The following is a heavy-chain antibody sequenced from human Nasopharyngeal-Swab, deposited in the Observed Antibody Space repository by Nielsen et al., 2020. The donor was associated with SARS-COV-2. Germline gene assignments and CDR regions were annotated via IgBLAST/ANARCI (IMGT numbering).Heavy chain of an antibody. CDR1: GYTFTTFG. CDR2: ISAYNGNT. V-gene: IGHV1-18*01. Sequence: ASVKVSCKASGYTFTTFGITWVRQAPGQGLEWMGWISAYNGNTNYAQKFQDRVTITTDTSTTTAYMELRGLKADDTAVYYCARDSESGDYYAYDIWGQGTTVTVSS. D-gene: IGHD4-17*01. CDR3: ARDSESGDYYAYDI. J-gene: IGHJ3*02.